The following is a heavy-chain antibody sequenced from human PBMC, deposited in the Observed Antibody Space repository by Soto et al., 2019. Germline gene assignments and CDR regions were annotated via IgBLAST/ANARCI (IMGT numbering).Heavy chain of an antibody. D-gene: IGHD1-7*01. CDR3: ARANSNYGMDV. CDR2: IYHSGST. V-gene: IGHV4-4*02. CDR1: GCSISSSNG. J-gene: IGHJ6*02. Sequence: XETLSLTCSVAGCSISSSNGWSWVRQPPGKGLEWIGEIYHSGSTNYNPSLKSRVTISVDKSKNQFSLKLSSVTAADTAVYYCARANSNYGMDVWGQGNTVTVSS.